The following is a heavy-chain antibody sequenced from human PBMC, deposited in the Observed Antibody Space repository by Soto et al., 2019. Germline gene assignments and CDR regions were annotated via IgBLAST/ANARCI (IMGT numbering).Heavy chain of an antibody. J-gene: IGHJ4*02. CDR2: IYSGGST. Sequence: EVQLVESGGGLVQPGGSLRLSCAASGFTVSSNYMSWVRQAPGKGLEWVSVIYSGGSTYYADSVKGRFTISRDNSKNTLYLQMNSLRAEDTAVYYCASRTPRLLPGGPAPFDYWGQGTLVTVSS. D-gene: IGHD2-15*01. V-gene: IGHV3-66*01. CDR3: ASRTPRLLPGGPAPFDY. CDR1: GFTVSSNY.